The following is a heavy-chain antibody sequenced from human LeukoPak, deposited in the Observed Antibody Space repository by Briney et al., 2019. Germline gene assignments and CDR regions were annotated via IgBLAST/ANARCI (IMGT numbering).Heavy chain of an antibody. V-gene: IGHV4-34*01. CDR1: SGSFSGYY. Sequence: SETLSLTCAVYSGSFSGYYWSWIRQPPGKGLEWIGEINHSGSTNYNPSLKSRVTISVDTSKNQFSLKLSSVTAADTAVYYCARDPGRPGYSSGWLYNWFDPWGQGTLVTVSS. CDR2: INHSGST. CDR3: ARDPGRPGYSSGWLYNWFDP. D-gene: IGHD6-19*01. J-gene: IGHJ5*02.